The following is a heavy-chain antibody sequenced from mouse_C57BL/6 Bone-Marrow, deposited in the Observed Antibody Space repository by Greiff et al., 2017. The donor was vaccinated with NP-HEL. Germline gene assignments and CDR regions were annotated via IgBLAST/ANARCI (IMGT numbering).Heavy chain of an antibody. V-gene: IGHV2-2*01. CDR1: GFSLTSYG. J-gene: IGHJ1*03. D-gene: IGHD4-1*01. CDR3: ASLGPYFDV. Sequence: VQLQQSGPGLVQPSQSLSITCTVSGFSLTSYGVHWVRQSPGKGLEWLGVIWSGGSTDYNAALISRLSISKDNSKSQVFFKMNSLQADDTAIYYCASLGPYFDVWGTGTTVTVSS. CDR2: IWSGGST.